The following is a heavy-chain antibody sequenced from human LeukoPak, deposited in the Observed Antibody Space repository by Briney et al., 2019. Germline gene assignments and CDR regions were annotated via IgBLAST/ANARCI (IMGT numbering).Heavy chain of an antibody. V-gene: IGHV1-46*01. CDR2: INPSGGST. J-gene: IGHJ3*02. D-gene: IGHD3-22*01. CDR3: ASGSYYDAFDI. CDR1: GYTFTSYY. Sequence: ASVKVSCKASGYTFTSYYMHWVRQAPGQGLEWMGIINPSGGSTSYAQKFQGRVTMTRDMSTSTVYMELSSLRSEGTAVYYCASGSYYDAFDIWGQGTMVTVSS.